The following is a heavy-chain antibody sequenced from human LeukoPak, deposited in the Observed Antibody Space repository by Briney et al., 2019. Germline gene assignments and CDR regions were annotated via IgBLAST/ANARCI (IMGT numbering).Heavy chain of an antibody. CDR1: GFTFSSYA. Sequence: GGSLRLSCAASGFTFSSYAMHWVRQAPGKGLEYVSAISSNGGSTYYANSVKGRFTISRDNAKNSLYLQMNSLRAEDMALYYCAKGSSSPGYFDYWGQGTLVTVSS. V-gene: IGHV3-64*01. J-gene: IGHJ4*02. D-gene: IGHD6-13*01. CDR3: AKGSSSPGYFDY. CDR2: ISSNGGST.